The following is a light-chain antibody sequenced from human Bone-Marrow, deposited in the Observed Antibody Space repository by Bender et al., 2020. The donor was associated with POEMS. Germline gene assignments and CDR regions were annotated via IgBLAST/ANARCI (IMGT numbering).Light chain of an antibody. Sequence: QSGLAQPASVSGSPGQSITISCTGTSSDIGTYNLVSWYRHYPGIAPKLIIYENYKRPSGISNRFSGSKSGTTAALTISALHPEDEAHYHCCSYAGSNTWVFGGGTKLTVL. CDR2: ENY. CDR1: SSDIGTYNL. J-gene: IGLJ3*02. V-gene: IGLV2-23*01. CDR3: CSYAGSNTWV.